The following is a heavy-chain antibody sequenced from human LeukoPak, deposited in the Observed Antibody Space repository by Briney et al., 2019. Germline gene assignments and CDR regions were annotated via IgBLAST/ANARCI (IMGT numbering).Heavy chain of an antibody. CDR3: ARRPYGMDV. V-gene: IGHV4-61*05. Sequence: PSETLSLTCNVSGDSISRNSYYWGWIRQPPGKGLEWIGYIYYSGSTNYNPSLKSRVTISVDTSKNQFSLKLSSVTAADTAVYYCARRPYGMDVWGQGTTVTVS. J-gene: IGHJ6*02. CDR2: IYYSGST. CDR1: GDSISRNSYY.